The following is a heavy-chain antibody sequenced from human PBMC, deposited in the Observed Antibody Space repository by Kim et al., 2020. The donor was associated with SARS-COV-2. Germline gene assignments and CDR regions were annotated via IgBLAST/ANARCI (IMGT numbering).Heavy chain of an antibody. CDR3: AKLYGSSWNAPYSFDI. Sequence: GGSLRLSCAGSGFSFLMYAMAWVRQTPGKGLEWVASISGSGSSKFYADSVKGRFTISRDNSKNTAYLQMTGLRGEDTALYFCAKLYGSSWNAPYSFDIWGQGTMVTVSS. CDR2: ISGSGSSK. CDR1: GFSFLMYA. J-gene: IGHJ3*02. V-gene: IGHV3-23*01. D-gene: IGHD6-13*01.